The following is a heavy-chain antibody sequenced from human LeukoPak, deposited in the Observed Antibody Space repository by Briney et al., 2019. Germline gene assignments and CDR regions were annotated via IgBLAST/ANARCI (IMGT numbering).Heavy chain of an antibody. D-gene: IGHD6-13*01. CDR2: IGSGSHHK. J-gene: IGHJ3*02. CDR1: GFTFSRFS. V-gene: IGHV3-21*06. CDR3: ATRLTADSYEASDI. Sequence: PGGSLRLSCAGSGFTFSRFSMIWVRQAPGKGLEWFASIGSGSHHKYHADSVKGRFTVSRDNDKNSLFLQMNSLRAEDTALYYCATRLTADSYEASDIWGQGTMVTVSS.